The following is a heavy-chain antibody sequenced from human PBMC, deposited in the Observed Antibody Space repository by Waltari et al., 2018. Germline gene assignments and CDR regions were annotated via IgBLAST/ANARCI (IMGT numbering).Heavy chain of an antibody. CDR1: GYTFTNYA. J-gene: IGHJ4*02. CDR2: INTNTGNP. D-gene: IGHD3-10*01. V-gene: IGHV7-4-1*02. Sequence: QVQLVQSGSELKKPGASVKVSCKASGYTFTNYALNWVRQAPGQGLEWMGWINTNTGNPTYAQGFTGRFVVSLDTSVSTAYLQISSLKAEDTVVFYCARSPSNSYGKEYFDYWGQGTLVTVSS. CDR3: ARSPSNSYGKEYFDY.